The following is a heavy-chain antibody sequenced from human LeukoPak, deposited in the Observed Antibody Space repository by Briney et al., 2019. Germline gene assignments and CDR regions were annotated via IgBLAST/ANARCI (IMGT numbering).Heavy chain of an antibody. J-gene: IGHJ4*02. CDR2: IYTTGST. CDR1: GDSISSGSYF. D-gene: IGHD1-7*01. V-gene: IGHV4-61*02. CDR3: ARGYDWNYILAH. Sequence: SXTLSLTCTVSGDSISSGSYFWSWIRQPAGKGLEWIGRIYTTGSTNDNPSLKSRFTISVDTSKNHFSLKLSSVTAADTAVYYCARGYDWNYILAHWGQGTLVTVSS.